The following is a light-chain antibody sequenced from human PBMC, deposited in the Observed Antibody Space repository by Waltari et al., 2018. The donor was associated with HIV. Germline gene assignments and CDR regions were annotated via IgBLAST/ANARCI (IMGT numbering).Light chain of an antibody. J-gene: IGLJ2*01. CDR3: SSYTVRNTLI. V-gene: IGLV2-14*03. CDR1: NSDLQLYYS. Sequence: QSALTQPASISGSPGQSVTISCTGINSDLQLYYSVSWYQQLPAKAPQLLIFELRVRPSGMSHRFSGSKSVNTASLTISGLQAEDEADYYCSSYTVRNTLIFGGGTKLTVL. CDR2: ELR.